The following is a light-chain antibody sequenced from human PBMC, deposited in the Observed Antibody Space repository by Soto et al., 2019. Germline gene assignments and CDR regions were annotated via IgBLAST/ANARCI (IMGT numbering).Light chain of an antibody. V-gene: IGLV1-51*01. Sequence: QSVLTQPPSVSAAPGQKITISCSGSSSNIETNFVSWYQQLPGTAPKLLIYDNDKRPPGIPDRFSGSKSGTSATLFITGLQTGEEADYYCGTCESSLSVVVFGGGTKVTVL. J-gene: IGLJ2*01. CDR1: SSNIETNF. CDR3: GTCESSLSVVV. CDR2: DND.